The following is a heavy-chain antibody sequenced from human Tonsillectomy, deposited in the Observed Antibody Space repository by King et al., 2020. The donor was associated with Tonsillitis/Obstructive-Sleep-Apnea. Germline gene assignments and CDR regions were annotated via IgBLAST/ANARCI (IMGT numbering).Heavy chain of an antibody. D-gene: IGHD3-22*01. Sequence: VQLVESGGGLVQPGGSLRLSCAASGFTFNTYAMSWVRQAPGKGLEWVSAISSSGGSTYYADSVKGRFTISRDNSKNTLYLQMNSLRAEDTAVYYCAKNYYDCIGPRYFYYYMDVWGRGTTVTVSS. V-gene: IGHV3-23*04. CDR3: AKNYYDCIGPRYFYYYMDV. CDR2: ISSSGGST. CDR1: GFTFNTYA. J-gene: IGHJ6*03.